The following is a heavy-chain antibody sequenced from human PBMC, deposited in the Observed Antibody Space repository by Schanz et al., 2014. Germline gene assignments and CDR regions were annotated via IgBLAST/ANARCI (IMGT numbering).Heavy chain of an antibody. CDR3: ASPSGYSGYGTYFDF. CDR2: ISYDGSNK. V-gene: IGHV3-30-3*01. Sequence: QVQLVESGGGVVQPGRSLRLSCAAYGFTLSSYAMHWVRQAPGKGLEWVAVISYDGSNKYYADSVKGRFTISRDNSRNTLYLQMNSLRTEDTAVYYCASPSGYSGYGTYFDFWGQGTLVTVSS. J-gene: IGHJ4*02. D-gene: IGHD5-12*01. CDR1: GFTLSSYA.